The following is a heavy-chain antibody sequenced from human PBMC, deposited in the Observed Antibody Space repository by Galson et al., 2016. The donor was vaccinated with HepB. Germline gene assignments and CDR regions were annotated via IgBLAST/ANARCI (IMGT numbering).Heavy chain of an antibody. CDR2: ISTYNGNT. J-gene: IGHJ4*02. D-gene: IGHD3-10*01. Sequence: SVKVSCKASGYHFLNYGISWVRQAPGQGLEWMGWISTYNGNTKSALKVQDRVTMTTDTSTGTGYMELRSLTPEDTAVYYCATYNLSLGDYNAFDFWGQGTLVTVSA. CDR3: ATYNLSLGDYNAFDF. CDR1: GYHFLNYG. V-gene: IGHV1-18*01.